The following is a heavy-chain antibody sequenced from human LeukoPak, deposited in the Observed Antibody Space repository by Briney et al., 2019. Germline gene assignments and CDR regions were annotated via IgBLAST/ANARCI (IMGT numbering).Heavy chain of an antibody. CDR1: GFTFSTYW. CDR3: ARVGSYWDLDY. V-gene: IGHV3-7*01. CDR2: IKQDGGDN. Sequence: GGSLRLSCVASGFTFSTYWMSWVRRVPGKGLEWVANIKQDGGDNYYVDSVKGRFTISRDNAKNSLYLQMNSLRAEDTAVYYCARVGSYWDLDYWGQGTLVTVSS. D-gene: IGHD1-26*01. J-gene: IGHJ4*02.